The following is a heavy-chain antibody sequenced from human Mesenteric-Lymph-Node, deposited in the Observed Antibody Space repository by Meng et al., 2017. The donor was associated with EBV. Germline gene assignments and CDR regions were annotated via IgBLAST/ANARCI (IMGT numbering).Heavy chain of an antibody. CDR1: CGCFSDYY. V-gene: IGHV4-34*01. D-gene: IGHD3-16*01. CDR3: AVLGSFASSIDP. Sequence: GELEQWGGGRLKPSGTLALPCTVYCGCFSDYYWTGIRQPPGTGVGCIGEVNHAGTTIYNPSPESRVTISVNTSKNQVSLKLTSVTAADTAVYFCAVLGSFASSIDPWGQGTLVTVSS. CDR2: VNHAGTT. J-gene: IGHJ5*02.